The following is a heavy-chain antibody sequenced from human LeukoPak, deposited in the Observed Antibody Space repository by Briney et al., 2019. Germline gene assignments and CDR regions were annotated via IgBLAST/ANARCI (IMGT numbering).Heavy chain of an antibody. D-gene: IGHD2-2*02. CDR1: GLAFVDYA. CDR2: IRSRFYGGTR. V-gene: IGHV3-49*04. CDR3: TRVETSPRRLYIYYMDV. J-gene: IGHJ6*03. Sequence: PGGALLPSLHAAGLAFVDYAVNGGRQPPGEGRGGGGVIRSRFYGGTRDYAASVEGRFSISRADSNNVAYLQLNSLKSEDTGMYFCTRVETSPRRLYIYYMDVWGKGTTVTVS.